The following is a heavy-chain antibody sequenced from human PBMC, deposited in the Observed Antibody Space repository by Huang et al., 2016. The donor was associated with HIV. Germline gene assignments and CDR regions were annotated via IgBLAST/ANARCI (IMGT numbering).Heavy chain of an antibody. CDR1: GFSFASFA. J-gene: IGHJ5*02. D-gene: IGHD3-10*01. Sequence: DVQLVESGGGLVKPGGSLRLSCAASGFSFASFAMHWVRQAPVKGREWVASITASSSFKDDAVSLTGRFTVSRDNAKNSLYLQMNSLRPEDTAVYYCVRENYGSGSTLHWFDPWGQGTLVTVSS. V-gene: IGHV3-21*01. CDR3: VRENYGSGSTLHWFDP. CDR2: ITASSSFK.